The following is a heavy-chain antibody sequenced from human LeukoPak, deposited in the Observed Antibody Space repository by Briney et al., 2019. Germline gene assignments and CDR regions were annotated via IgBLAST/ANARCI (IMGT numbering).Heavy chain of an antibody. V-gene: IGHV3-74*01. J-gene: IGHJ4*02. Sequence: GGSLRLSCAASGFTFSSYWMHWVRQAPGKGLVWVSRINSDGSSTSYADSVKGRFTISRDNAKNTLYLQMNSLRAEDTAVYYCAKQDDSSGYPLGCWGQGTLVTVSS. D-gene: IGHD3-22*01. CDR2: INSDGSST. CDR3: AKQDDSSGYPLGC. CDR1: GFTFSSYW.